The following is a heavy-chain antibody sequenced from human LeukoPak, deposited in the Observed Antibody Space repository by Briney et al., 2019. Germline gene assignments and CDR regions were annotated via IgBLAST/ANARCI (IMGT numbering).Heavy chain of an antibody. V-gene: IGHV4-34*01. Sequence: SETLSLTCAVYGGSFSDYYWSWIRQPPGKGLEWIGEINHSGTTNYSPSLKSPVSISVDTSKNQFSLKLNSVTAADAAMYYCASHYSSGSYRYTGSFDSWGQGMLVNVSS. CDR1: GGSFSDYY. J-gene: IGHJ4*02. CDR2: INHSGTT. CDR3: ASHYSSGSYRYTGSFDS. D-gene: IGHD3-16*02.